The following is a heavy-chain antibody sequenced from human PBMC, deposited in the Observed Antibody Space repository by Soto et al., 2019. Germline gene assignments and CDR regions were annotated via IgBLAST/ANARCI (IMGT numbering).Heavy chain of an antibody. V-gene: IGHV3-48*04. D-gene: IGHD3-22*01. CDR2: ISSSSSTI. J-gene: IGHJ4*02. Sequence: GGSLRLSCAASGFTFSSYSMNWVRQATGKGLEWVSYISSSSSTIYYADSVKGRFTISRDNAKNSLYLQMNSLRAEDTAVYYCARDPSDYYDSSGYSKGPFYYWGQGTLVTVSS. CDR3: ARDPSDYYDSSGYSKGPFYY. CDR1: GFTFSSYS.